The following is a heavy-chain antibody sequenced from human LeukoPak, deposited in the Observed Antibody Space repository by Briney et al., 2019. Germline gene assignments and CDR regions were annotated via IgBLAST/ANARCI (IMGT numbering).Heavy chain of an antibody. CDR1: GGSISSYY. CDR3: ARSDYGGKGGYWYFDL. Sequence: SETLSLTCTVSGGSISSYYWSWIRQPPGKGLEWIGYIYHSGSTYYNPSLKSRVTISVDRSKNQFSLKLSSVTAADTAVYYCARSDYGGKGGYWYFDLWGRGTLATVSS. D-gene: IGHD4-23*01. CDR2: IYHSGST. J-gene: IGHJ2*01. V-gene: IGHV4-59*12.